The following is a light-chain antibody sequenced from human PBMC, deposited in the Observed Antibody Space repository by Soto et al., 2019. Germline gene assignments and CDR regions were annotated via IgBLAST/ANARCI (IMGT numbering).Light chain of an antibody. J-gene: IGKJ1*01. V-gene: IGKV3-15*01. Sequence: EVVLTQSPATLSVSAGGTVTLSCRASQSVRTNVAWYQQIPGQAPRLLVYGASTRATGVPARFTGSGSGIECSLTISSLLSEDSAFYYCQQYFNWPLTWTFGPGTKVKIK. CDR1: QSVRTN. CDR3: QQYFNWPLTWT. CDR2: GAS.